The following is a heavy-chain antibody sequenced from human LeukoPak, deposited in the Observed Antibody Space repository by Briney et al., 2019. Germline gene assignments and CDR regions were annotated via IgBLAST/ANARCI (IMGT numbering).Heavy chain of an antibody. CDR3: VRDACAADACYPGGY. CDR2: INAGNGDT. J-gene: IGHJ4*02. D-gene: IGHD2-21*02. CDR1: GYTFTNYV. Sequence: GASVKVSCKASGYTFTNYVVHWVRQAPGQRPEWMGYINAGNGDTKYSKNFQDRVTITRDTSASTAYMEVSSLTSEDTALYSCVRDACAADACYPGGYWGQGTLVTVSS. V-gene: IGHV1-3*01.